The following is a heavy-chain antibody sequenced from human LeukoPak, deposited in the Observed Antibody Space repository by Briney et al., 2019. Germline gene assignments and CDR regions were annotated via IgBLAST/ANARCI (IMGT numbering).Heavy chain of an antibody. CDR3: ARERGYSSSYDLDY. Sequence: ASVKVSCKASGYTFTGYYMHWVRQAPGQGLEWMGWIHPNSGGTNYAQKFQGWVTMTRDTSISTAYMELSRLRSDDTAVYYCARERGYSSSYDLDYWGQGTLVTVSS. CDR2: IHPNSGGT. CDR1: GYTFTGYY. D-gene: IGHD6-13*01. J-gene: IGHJ4*02. V-gene: IGHV1-2*04.